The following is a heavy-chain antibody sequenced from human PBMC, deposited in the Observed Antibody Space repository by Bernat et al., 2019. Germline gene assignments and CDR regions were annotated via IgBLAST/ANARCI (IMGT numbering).Heavy chain of an antibody. CDR2: IKQDGSEK. CDR3: ARGDYGYYYYGMDV. J-gene: IGHJ6*02. Sequence: EVQLVESGGGLVQPGGSLRLSCAASGFTFSSYWMSWVRQAPGKGLEWVANIKQDGSEKYYVDSVKGRFTISRDNAKNSLYLQMNSLRAEDTAVYYCARGDYGYYYYGMDVWGQGTTVTVSS. V-gene: IGHV3-7*03. D-gene: IGHD4-17*01. CDR1: GFTFSSYW.